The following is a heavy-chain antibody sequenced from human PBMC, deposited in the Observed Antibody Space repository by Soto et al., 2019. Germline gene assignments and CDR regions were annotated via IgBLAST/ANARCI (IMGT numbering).Heavy chain of an antibody. V-gene: IGHV1-18*01. CDR2: ISAYNGNT. D-gene: IGHD3-22*01. Sequence: ASVKVSCKASGYTFTSYGISWVRQAPGQGLEWMGWISAYNGNTNYAQKLQGRVTISADKSISTVYLQWSSLKASDTAMYYCARRVRNYDSSGYTTKFDYWGQGTLVTVSS. J-gene: IGHJ4*02. CDR3: ARRVRNYDSSGYTTKFDY. CDR1: GYTFTSYG.